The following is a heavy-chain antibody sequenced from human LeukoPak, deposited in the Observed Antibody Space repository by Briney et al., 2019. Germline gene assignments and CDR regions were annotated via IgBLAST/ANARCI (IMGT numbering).Heavy chain of an antibody. CDR2: IDPSDSYT. CDR3: ARRDRYTWYSFDY. V-gene: IGHV5-10-1*01. D-gene: IGHD6-13*01. Sequence: GESLKISCKGSGYSFTSYWISWVRQMPGKGLEWMGRIDPSDSYTNYSPSFQGHVTMSVDGSISTAYLQWSSLKASDTAMFYCARRDRYTWYSFDYWGQGTLVTVSS. J-gene: IGHJ4*02. CDR1: GYSFTSYW.